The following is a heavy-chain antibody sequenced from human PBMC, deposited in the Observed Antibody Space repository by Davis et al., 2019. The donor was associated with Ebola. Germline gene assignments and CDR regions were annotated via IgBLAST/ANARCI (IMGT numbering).Heavy chain of an antibody. CDR1: GGSFSGYY. Sequence: MPSETLSLTCAVYGGSFSGYYWSWIRQPPGKGLEWIGEINHSGSTNYNHSLKSRVTISVDTSKNQFSLKLISVTAADTAVYYCARHVGLGIMNWGQGTLVTVSS. V-gene: IGHV4-34*01. CDR2: INHSGST. D-gene: IGHD3-16*01. CDR3: ARHVGLGIMN. J-gene: IGHJ4*02.